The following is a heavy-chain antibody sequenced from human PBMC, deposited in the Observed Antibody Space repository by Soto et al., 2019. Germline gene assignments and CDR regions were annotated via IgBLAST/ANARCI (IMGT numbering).Heavy chain of an antibody. Sequence: GGSLRLSCAASGFTFSSYAMSWVRQAPGKGLEWVSAISGSGGSTYYADSVKGRFTISRENSKNTLYLQMNSLRAEDTAVYYCAKRGLLHDAFDIWGQGTMVTVSS. D-gene: IGHD2-21*01. J-gene: IGHJ3*02. CDR1: GFTFSSYA. CDR3: AKRGLLHDAFDI. V-gene: IGHV3-23*01. CDR2: ISGSGGST.